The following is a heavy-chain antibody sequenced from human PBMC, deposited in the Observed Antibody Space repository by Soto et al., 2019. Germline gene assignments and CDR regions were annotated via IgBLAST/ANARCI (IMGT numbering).Heavy chain of an antibody. CDR3: ARVSWMGYSTYFDY. Sequence: GGSLRLSCAASGFTFSSYWMSWVRQAPGKGLEWVANIKQDGSEKYYVDSVKGRFTISRDNAKNSLYLQMNSLRAEDTAVYYCARVSWMGYSTYFDYWGQGTLVTVSS. CDR2: IKQDGSEK. CDR1: GFTFSSYW. D-gene: IGHD3-22*01. V-gene: IGHV3-7*05. J-gene: IGHJ4*02.